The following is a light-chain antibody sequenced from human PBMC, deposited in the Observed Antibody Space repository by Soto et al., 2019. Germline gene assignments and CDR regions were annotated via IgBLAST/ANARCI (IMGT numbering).Light chain of an antibody. CDR3: QQYDNLPVT. Sequence: DIQMTQSPSSLSAFVGDRVTITCQASQDISTYVNWYQQNPGKTPNLLIYAASNLETRVPSRFSGSGSGTNFTLTINRLQSEDIGTYYCQQYDNLPVTFGPGTKV. CDR2: AAS. CDR1: QDISTY. J-gene: IGKJ3*01. V-gene: IGKV1-33*01.